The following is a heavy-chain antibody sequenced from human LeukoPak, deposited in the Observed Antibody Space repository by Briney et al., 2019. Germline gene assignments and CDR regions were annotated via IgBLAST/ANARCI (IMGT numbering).Heavy chain of an antibody. Sequence: SETLSLTCTVSGVSISCSSYFWGSIRQPPGKGLELNRSIYDSVSTYYNPTLKSRVTISVDTSKNQFSLTMSSVAAADTAVYYCARHSFYPYCGGDCYNWFDPWGQGTLVTVSS. V-gene: IGHV4-39*01. CDR3: ARHSFYPYCGGDCYNWFDP. CDR2: IYDSVST. D-gene: IGHD2-21*02. CDR1: GVSISCSSYF. J-gene: IGHJ5*02.